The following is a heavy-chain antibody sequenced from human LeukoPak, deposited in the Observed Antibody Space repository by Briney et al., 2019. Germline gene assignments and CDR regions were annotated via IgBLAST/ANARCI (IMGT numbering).Heavy chain of an antibody. Sequence: GGSLRLSCAASGFTFSNAWMSWVRQAPGKGLEWVGSIKSKTDGGTTDYAAPVKGRFTISRDDSKNTLYLQMNSLKTEDTAVYYRTTDEYSSSELFDYWGQGTLVTLSS. CDR3: TTDEYSSSELFDY. CDR2: IKSKTDGGTT. CDR1: GFTFSNAW. D-gene: IGHD6-13*01. J-gene: IGHJ4*02. V-gene: IGHV3-15*01.